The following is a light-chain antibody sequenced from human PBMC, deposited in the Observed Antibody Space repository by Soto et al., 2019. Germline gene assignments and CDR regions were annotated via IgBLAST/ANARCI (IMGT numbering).Light chain of an antibody. CDR2: LERSGSY. J-gene: IGLJ7*01. V-gene: IGLV4-60*03. CDR1: SGHNTYT. Sequence: QSVLTQSSSASASLRSSVKLTCTLSSGHNTYTIAWHQQQPGKAPRYLMKLERSGSYDKGSGVPDRFSGSSSGADRYLTISNLQSEDEADYYCETWDSNTHTVFGGGTQLTVL. CDR3: ETWDSNTHTV.